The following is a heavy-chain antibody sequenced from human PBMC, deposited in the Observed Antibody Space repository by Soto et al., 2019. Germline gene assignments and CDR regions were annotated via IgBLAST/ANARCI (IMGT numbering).Heavy chain of an antibody. D-gene: IGHD2-2*01. CDR1: GGSISRSSYY. V-gene: IGHV4-39*07. J-gene: IGHJ5*02. CDR3: AISIGYCSSTSCRNWFDP. CDR2: INHSGST. Sequence: SETLSLTCTVSGGSISRSSYYWGWIRQPLGKGLEWIGEINHSGSTNYNPSLKSRVTISVDTSKNQFSLKLSSVTAADTAVYYCAISIGYCSSTSCRNWFDPWGQGTLVTVSS.